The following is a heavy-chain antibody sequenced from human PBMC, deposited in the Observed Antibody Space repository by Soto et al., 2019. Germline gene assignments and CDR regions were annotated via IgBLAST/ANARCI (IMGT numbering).Heavy chain of an antibody. CDR3: ARSLRFLEWSHNYYYYGMDV. Sequence: SETLSLTCAVYGGSFSGYYWSWIRQPPGKWLEWIGEINRSGSTNYNPSLKSRVTISVDTSKNQFSLKLSSVTAADTAVYYCARSLRFLEWSHNYYYYGMDVWGQGXTVTVYS. J-gene: IGHJ6*02. CDR1: GGSFSGYY. D-gene: IGHD3-3*01. CDR2: INRSGST. V-gene: IGHV4-34*01.